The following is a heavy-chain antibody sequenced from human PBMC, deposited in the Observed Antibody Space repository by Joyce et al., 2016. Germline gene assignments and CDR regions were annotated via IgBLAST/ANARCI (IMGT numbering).Heavy chain of an antibody. Sequence: VLLVESGGGLVKPGGSLRLSCAASGFTFSNTCMNWVRQAPGKGLEWVGRIKSKTDGGTTDYAAPVKGRFTISRDDSKKTLYLQMHGLKTEDTAVYYCSTNTVLGDAFDIWGQGTMVSVSS. CDR3: STNTVLGDAFDI. V-gene: IGHV3-15*01. CDR2: IKSKTDGGTT. CDR1: GFTFSNTC. J-gene: IGHJ3*02. D-gene: IGHD4-17*01.